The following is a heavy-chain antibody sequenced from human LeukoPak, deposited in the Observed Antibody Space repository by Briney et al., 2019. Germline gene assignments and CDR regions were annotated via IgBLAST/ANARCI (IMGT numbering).Heavy chain of an antibody. V-gene: IGHV1-2*06. Sequence: ASVEVSCKASGYIFTDHYILWVRQAPGRGLEWMGRINPHSGDTNSAQRFQGRATMTRDTSISTVYMELSRLTSDDTAVYYCARPRWGSSPSFDYWGQGTLVTVSS. CDR1: GYIFTDHY. CDR2: INPHSGDT. J-gene: IGHJ4*02. D-gene: IGHD6-6*01. CDR3: ARPRWGSSPSFDY.